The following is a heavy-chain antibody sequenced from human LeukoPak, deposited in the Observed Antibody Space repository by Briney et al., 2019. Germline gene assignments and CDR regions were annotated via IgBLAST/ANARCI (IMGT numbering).Heavy chain of an antibody. CDR3: ARGRESGSYYYYYYYMDV. Sequence: SETLSLTCAVSGYSISSGYYWGWIRQPPGKGLEWIGSIYHSGSTYYSPSLKSRVTISVDTSKNQFSLKLSSVTAADTAVYYCARGRESGSYYYYYYYMDVWGKGTTVTVSS. CDR1: GYSISSGYY. CDR2: IYHSGST. V-gene: IGHV4-38-2*01. J-gene: IGHJ6*03. D-gene: IGHD1-26*01.